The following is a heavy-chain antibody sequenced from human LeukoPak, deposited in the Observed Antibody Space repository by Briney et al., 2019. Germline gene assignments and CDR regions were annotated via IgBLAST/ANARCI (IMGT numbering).Heavy chain of an antibody. V-gene: IGHV3-48*04. CDR2: ISSGGLTI. J-gene: IGHJ4*02. Sequence: GGSLRLSCVASGFTFSTYTFNWVRPAPGKGLGWLSYISSGGLTIFYADSVKGRFTISRDNTKNAIYLDMTNLRAEDTAVYYCARDFDYGDYIDFWGQGTLVAVSS. D-gene: IGHD4/OR15-4a*01. CDR1: GFTFSTYT. CDR3: ARDFDYGDYIDF.